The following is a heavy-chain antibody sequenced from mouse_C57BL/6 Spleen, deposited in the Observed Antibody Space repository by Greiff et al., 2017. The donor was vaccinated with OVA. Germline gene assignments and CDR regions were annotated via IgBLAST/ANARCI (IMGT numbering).Heavy chain of an antibody. CDR3: ARYGTVSYAMDY. D-gene: IGHD1-1*01. V-gene: IGHV7-3*01. CDR2: IRNKANGYTT. J-gene: IGHJ4*01. CDR1: GFTFTDYY. Sequence: EVQLQESGGGLVQPGGSLSLSCAASGFTFTDYYMSWVRQPPGKALEWLGFIRNKANGYTTEYSASVKGRFTISRDYSQSILYLQMNALRAEDSATYYCARYGTVSYAMDYWGQGTSVTVSS.